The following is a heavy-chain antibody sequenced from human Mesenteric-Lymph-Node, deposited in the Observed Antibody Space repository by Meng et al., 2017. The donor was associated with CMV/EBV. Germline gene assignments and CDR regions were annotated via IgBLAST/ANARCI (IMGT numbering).Heavy chain of an antibody. J-gene: IGHJ5*02. Sequence: GSLRLSCAVSGYSISSGYYWGWIRQPPGKGLEWIGSVFRRGSTFYNPSLKSRVTISVDTSKNQFSLDLSSVTAADTALYYCARGHSSVYSNWFDPWGQGTLVTVSS. V-gene: IGHV4-38-2*01. CDR3: ARGHSSVYSNWFDP. CDR1: GYSISSGYY. D-gene: IGHD3-22*01. CDR2: VFRRGST.